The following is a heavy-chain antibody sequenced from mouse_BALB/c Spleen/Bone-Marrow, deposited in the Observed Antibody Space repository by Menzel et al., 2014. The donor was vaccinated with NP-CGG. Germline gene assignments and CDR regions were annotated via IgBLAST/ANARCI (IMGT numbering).Heavy chain of an antibody. CDR1: GYTFTEYT. CDR2: INPYNDVT. Sequence: VQLQQSGPELVKPGASVKISCKTSGYTFTEYTMHWMKQSHGRSLEWIGGINPYNDVTTYNQKFKGKATLTVDKSSSTAYMELLSLTSEDSAVYYFTRKKYGNYLFDYWGQGTTLTVSS. D-gene: IGHD2-10*02. CDR3: TRKKYGNYLFDY. J-gene: IGHJ2*01. V-gene: IGHV1-18*01.